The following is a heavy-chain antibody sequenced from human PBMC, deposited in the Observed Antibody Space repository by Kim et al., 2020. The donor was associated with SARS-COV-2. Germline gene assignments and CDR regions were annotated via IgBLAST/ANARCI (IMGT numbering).Heavy chain of an antibody. D-gene: IGHD3-22*01. V-gene: IGHV3-9*01. J-gene: IGHJ5*02. Sequence: SVKSRITISRDNAKNSLYLQMNSLRAEDKALYYCAKAYYDSSGYLRWFDPWGQGTLVTVSS. CDR3: AKAYYDSSGYLRWFDP.